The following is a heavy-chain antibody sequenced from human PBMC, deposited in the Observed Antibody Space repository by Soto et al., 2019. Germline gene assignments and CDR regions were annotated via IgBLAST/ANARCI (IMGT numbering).Heavy chain of an antibody. Sequence: EVQLVESGGGLVKPGGSLRLSCAASGFSFSNAWMNWVHQAPGKGLEWVGRIKRKIDGEKTDYAAPVKGRFTISRDDSKNTLSLQMNSLKADDTAVYYCTTGSVEGVWSQGTTVTVSS. J-gene: IGHJ6*02. CDR2: IKRKIDGEKT. CDR3: TTGSVEGV. CDR1: GFSFSNAW. V-gene: IGHV3-15*07.